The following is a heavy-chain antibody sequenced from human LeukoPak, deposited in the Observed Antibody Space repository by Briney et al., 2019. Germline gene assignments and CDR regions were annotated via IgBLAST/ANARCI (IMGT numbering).Heavy chain of an antibody. CDR1: GGSISSGSYY. CDR3: ARVAWYQKYFEH. J-gene: IGHJ1*01. V-gene: IGHV4-61*10. D-gene: IGHD2-15*01. Sequence: SETLSLTCTVSGGSISSGSYYWSWIRQPAGKGLEWIGYIYYSGSTNYNPSLKSRVTISVDTSKNQFSLKLSSVTAADTAVYYCARVAWYQKYFEHWGQGTLVTVSS. CDR2: IYYSGST.